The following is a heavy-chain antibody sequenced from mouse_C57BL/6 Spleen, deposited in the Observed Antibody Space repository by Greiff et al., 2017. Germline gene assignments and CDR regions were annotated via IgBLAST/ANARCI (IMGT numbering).Heavy chain of an antibody. CDR1: GYTFTDYE. D-gene: IGHD2-2*01. Sequence: VQLQQSGAELVRPGASVTLSCKASGYTFTDYEMHWVKQTPVHGLEWIGAIDPETGGTAYNQKFKGKAILTADKSSSTAYMELRSLTTEDSAVYYCTRGGTSRGYEREGFDYWGQGTTLTVSS. V-gene: IGHV1-15*01. CDR2: IDPETGGT. CDR3: TRGGTSRGYEREGFDY. J-gene: IGHJ2*01.